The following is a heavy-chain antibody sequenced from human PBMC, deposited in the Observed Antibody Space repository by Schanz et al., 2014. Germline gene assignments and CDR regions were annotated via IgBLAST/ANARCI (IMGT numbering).Heavy chain of an antibody. Sequence: EVQLVESGGGVVRPGGSLRLSCAASGFGFDDYAMSWVRQAPGKGLEWVSGINWNGGSTGYADSVKGRFTISRDNSNNTLYLQMKSLRAEDTAVYYCANDYNYFETEAPWGQGTLVTVSS. CDR3: ANDYNYFETEAP. J-gene: IGHJ5*02. CDR2: INWNGGST. CDR1: GFGFDDYA. V-gene: IGHV3-20*04. D-gene: IGHD3-16*01.